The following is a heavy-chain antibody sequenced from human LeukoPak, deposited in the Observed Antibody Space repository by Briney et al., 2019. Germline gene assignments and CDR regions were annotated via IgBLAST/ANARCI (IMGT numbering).Heavy chain of an antibody. V-gene: IGHV3-23*01. CDR1: GITFSSYA. CDR3: AKGAHRESSAPFGY. J-gene: IGHJ4*02. Sequence: GGSLRLSCAASGITFSSYAMIWVRQAPGKGLEWVSSISGSGGNTYYADSVKGRFTISRDNYKSTLQLQMNSLRAEDSAIYYCAKGAHRESSAPFGYWGQGTLVTVSS. CDR2: ISGSGGNT. D-gene: IGHD6-25*01.